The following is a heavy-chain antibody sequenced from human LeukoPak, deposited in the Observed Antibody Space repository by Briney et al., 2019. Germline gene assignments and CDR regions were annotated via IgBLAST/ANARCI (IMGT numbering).Heavy chain of an antibody. V-gene: IGHV3-74*01. CDR3: ARVRRLGLDAFDI. D-gene: IGHD3-9*01. Sequence: GGSLRLSCAPSGFTFSTYWMHWVRQAPGKGLVWVSRIDTDGTTITYADSVKGRFTISRDNAKNTLYLQMNSLRAEDTAVYYCARVRRLGLDAFDIWGQGTMVTVSS. CDR2: IDTDGTTI. CDR1: GFTFSTYW. J-gene: IGHJ3*02.